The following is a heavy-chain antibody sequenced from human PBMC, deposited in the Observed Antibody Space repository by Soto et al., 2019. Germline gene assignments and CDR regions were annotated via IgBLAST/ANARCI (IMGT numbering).Heavy chain of an antibody. Sequence: EVQLVESGGGLIQPGGSLRLSCAASGFALSSYWMNWVRQSPGKGLVWVSHINNDGRTTNYANSVKGRFTISRDIAKNSLFLQLNSLRAEDTGIYYCSRCGSSGLAYWGQGTLVTVSS. CDR2: INNDGRTT. J-gene: IGHJ4*02. D-gene: IGHD2-15*01. CDR3: SRCGSSGLAY. CDR1: GFALSSYW. V-gene: IGHV3-74*01.